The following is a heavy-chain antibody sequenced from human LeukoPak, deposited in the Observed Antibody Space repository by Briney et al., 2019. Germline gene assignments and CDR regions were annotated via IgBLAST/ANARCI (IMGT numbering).Heavy chain of an antibody. Sequence: ASVKVSCTASGYTFTSYDINWVRQATGQGLEWMGFKNPNSGRTGFAQKFQGRFTMTTDTSISTAYMELSSLTSEDTAVYYCARGPVSSHGMDVWGQGTTVTVSS. V-gene: IGHV1-8*01. CDR2: KNPNSGRT. CDR3: ARGPVSSHGMDV. J-gene: IGHJ6*02. CDR1: GYTFTSYD.